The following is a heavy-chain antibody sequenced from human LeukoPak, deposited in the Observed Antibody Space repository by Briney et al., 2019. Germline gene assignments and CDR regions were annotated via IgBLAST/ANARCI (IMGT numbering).Heavy chain of an antibody. CDR1: GDSISSQY. V-gene: IGHV4-59*11. D-gene: IGHD6-19*01. CDR3: ATDGIDSSGFN. Sequence: SETLSLTCTVSGDSISSQYWSWIRQPPGKGLEWIGYISYSGHTNYKPSLRSRVTISIDTSKNQFSLKLSSVDAADTAVYYCATDGIDSSGFNWGQGTLVTVSS. CDR2: ISYSGHT. J-gene: IGHJ4*02.